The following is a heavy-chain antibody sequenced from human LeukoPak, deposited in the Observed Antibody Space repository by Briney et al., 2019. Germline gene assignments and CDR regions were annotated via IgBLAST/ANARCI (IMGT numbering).Heavy chain of an antibody. CDR1: GFTFSSYA. D-gene: IGHD3-3*01. V-gene: IGHV3-30-3*01. J-gene: IGHJ4*02. CDR2: ISYDGSNK. Sequence: GGSLRLSCAASGFTFSSYAMHWVRQAPGEGLEWVAVISYDGSNKYYADSVKGRFTISRDNSKNTLYLQMNSLRAEDTAVYYCARDKVFGVVIVYYFDYWGQGTLVTVSS. CDR3: ARDKVFGVVIVYYFDY.